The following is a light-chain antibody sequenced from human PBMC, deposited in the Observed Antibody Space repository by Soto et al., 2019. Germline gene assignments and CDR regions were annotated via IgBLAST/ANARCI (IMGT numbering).Light chain of an antibody. CDR2: GVS. V-gene: IGLV2-14*01. CDR3: SSFSRSTTLDYV. CDR1: SSDVGAYDY. Sequence: QSALTQPPSASGSPGQSVTISCTGTSSDVGAYDYVSWYQQHPGKAPKLIIYGVSNRPSGVSNRFSGSKSGNTASLTISGLQAEDEADYYCSSFSRSTTLDYVFGTGTKVTVL. J-gene: IGLJ1*01.